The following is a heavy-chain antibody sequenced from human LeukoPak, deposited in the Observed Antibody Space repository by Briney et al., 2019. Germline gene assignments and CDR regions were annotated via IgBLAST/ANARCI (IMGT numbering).Heavy chain of an antibody. V-gene: IGHV1-69*13. CDR3: ARVGSGSYLDY. J-gene: IGHJ4*02. CDR2: IIPIFGTA. Sequence: EASVKVSCKASGGTFSSYAISWVRQAPGQGLEWMRGIIPIFGTANYAQKFQGRVTITADESTSTAYMELSRLRSEDTAVYYCARVGSGSYLDYWGQGTLVTVSS. D-gene: IGHD1-26*01. CDR1: GGTFSSYA.